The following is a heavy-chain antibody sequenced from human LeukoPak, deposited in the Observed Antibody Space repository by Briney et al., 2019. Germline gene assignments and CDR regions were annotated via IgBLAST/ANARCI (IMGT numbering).Heavy chain of an antibody. CDR2: IIPIFGTA. J-gene: IGHJ4*02. Sequence: ASVKVSCKASGGTFSSYAISWVRQAPGQGLEWMGGIIPIFGTANYAQKFQGRVTITTDESTSTAYMELSSLRSEDTAVYYCVRTRIVGAPYHYWGQGTLVTVSS. CDR1: GGTFSSYA. D-gene: IGHD1-26*01. V-gene: IGHV1-69*05. CDR3: VRTRIVGAPYHY.